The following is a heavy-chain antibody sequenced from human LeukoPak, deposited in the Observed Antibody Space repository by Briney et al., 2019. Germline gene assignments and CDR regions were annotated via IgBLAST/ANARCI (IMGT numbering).Heavy chain of an antibody. Sequence: GSSVKVSCKASGGTFSSYAISWVRQAPGQGLEWMGGIIPIFGTANYAQKFQGRVTITADKSTSTAYMELSSLRSEDTAVYYCARDSSSWYYYYYYYMDVWGKGTTVTVSS. CDR1: GGTFSSYA. CDR3: ARDSSSWYYYYYYYMDV. V-gene: IGHV1-69*06. J-gene: IGHJ6*03. D-gene: IGHD6-13*01. CDR2: IIPIFGTA.